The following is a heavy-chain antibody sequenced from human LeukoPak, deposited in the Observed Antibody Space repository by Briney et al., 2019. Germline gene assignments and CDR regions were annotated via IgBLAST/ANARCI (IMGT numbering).Heavy chain of an antibody. J-gene: IGHJ4*02. V-gene: IGHV3-43*02. D-gene: IGHD4-17*01. CDR2: ISGDGGST. Sequence: GGSLRLSCAASGFTFDDYAMHWARQAPGKGLEWVSLISGDGGSTYYADSVRGRFTISRDNSKNSLYLQMNSLRAEDTAVYYCARYATVTTKARWFDYWGQGTLVTVSS. CDR3: ARYATVTTKARWFDY. CDR1: GFTFDDYA.